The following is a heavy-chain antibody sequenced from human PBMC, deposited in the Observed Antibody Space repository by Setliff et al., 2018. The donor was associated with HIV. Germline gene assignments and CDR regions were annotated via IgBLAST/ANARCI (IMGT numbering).Heavy chain of an antibody. CDR2: AYASAYS. CDR3: ARDWVTRSNYYGSGSPWYFDF. CDR1: GGSFSGYY. Sequence: PSETLSLTCAVYGGSFSGYYWNWIRQPAGKGLEWIGRAYASAYSNYNPSLKSRVTMSVDTSQNQFSLKLRSVNAADTAVYYCARDWVTRSNYYGSGSPWYFDFWGRGILVTVSS. D-gene: IGHD3-10*01. V-gene: IGHV4-4*07. J-gene: IGHJ2*01.